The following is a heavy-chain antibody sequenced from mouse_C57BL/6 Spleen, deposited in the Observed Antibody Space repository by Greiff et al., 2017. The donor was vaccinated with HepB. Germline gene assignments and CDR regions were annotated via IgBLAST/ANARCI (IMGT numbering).Heavy chain of an antibody. CDR1: GYTFTSYW. CDR2: IYPGSGST. CDR3: ARRGITTVVENY. D-gene: IGHD1-1*01. V-gene: IGHV1-55*01. J-gene: IGHJ2*01. Sequence: QVQLQQPGAELVKPGASVKMSCKASGYTFTSYWITWVKQRPGQGLEWIGDIYPGSGSTNYNEKFKSKATLTVDTSSSTAYMQLSSLTPEDSAVYYCARRGITTVVENYWGQGTTLTVSS.